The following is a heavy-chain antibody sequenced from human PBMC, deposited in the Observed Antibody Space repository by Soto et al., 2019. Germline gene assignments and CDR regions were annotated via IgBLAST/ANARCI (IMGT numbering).Heavy chain of an antibody. Sequence: PSETLSLTCTVSGGSISSYYWTWIRQPPGKGLEWIGYIYYSGSTNYNPSLKSRVTISVATSKTQFSLKLSSVTAADTAVYYCASLTPRVSNWFDPWGQGTLVTVSS. CDR1: GGSISSYY. CDR3: ASLTPRVSNWFDP. CDR2: IYYSGST. V-gene: IGHV4-59*08. J-gene: IGHJ5*02.